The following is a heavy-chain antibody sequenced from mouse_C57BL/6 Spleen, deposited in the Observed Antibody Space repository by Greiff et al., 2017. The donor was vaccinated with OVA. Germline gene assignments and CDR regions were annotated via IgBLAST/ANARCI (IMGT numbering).Heavy chain of an antibody. Sequence: EVKLLESGPGLVKPSQSLSLTCSVTGYSITSGYYWNWIRQFPGNKLEWMGYISYDGSNNYNPSLKNRISITRDTSKNQFFLKLNSVTTEDTATYYCARDRADWGQGTLVTVSA. D-gene: IGHD3-3*01. CDR2: ISYDGSN. CDR3: ARDRAD. V-gene: IGHV3-6*01. J-gene: IGHJ3*01. CDR1: GYSITSGYY.